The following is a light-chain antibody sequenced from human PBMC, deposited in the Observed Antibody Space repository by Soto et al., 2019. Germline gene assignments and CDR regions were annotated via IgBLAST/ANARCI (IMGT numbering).Light chain of an antibody. Sequence: ETVLTQSPGTVSLSPGESATLSCRASQSIGKSYLAWFQHKPGQAPRLLIYGASTRATGIPDRFRGRGSGTDFTLTVSRLESEDFAVYYCQQYAESPLTFGGGTKVEIK. CDR3: QQYAESPLT. CDR2: GAS. V-gene: IGKV3-20*01. CDR1: QSIGKSY. J-gene: IGKJ4*01.